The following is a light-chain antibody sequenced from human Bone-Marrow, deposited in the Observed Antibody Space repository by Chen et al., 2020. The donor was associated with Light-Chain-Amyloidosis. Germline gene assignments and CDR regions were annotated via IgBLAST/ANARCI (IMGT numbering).Light chain of an antibody. CDR2: YAS. Sequence: EIVLTQSPDFQSVTPKEEVTITCRASQSIGGRLHWYQQRPNQSPKLLIKYASQSILGVPSRFSGSGSGTDFTLTISSLEAEDAATYYCHQTSSFPLTFGGGTKVEIK. J-gene: IGKJ4*01. CDR1: QSIGGR. V-gene: IGKV6-21*02. CDR3: HQTSSFPLT.